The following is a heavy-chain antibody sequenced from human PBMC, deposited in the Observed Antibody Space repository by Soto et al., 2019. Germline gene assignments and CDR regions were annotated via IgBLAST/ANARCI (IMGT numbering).Heavy chain of an antibody. CDR2: IIPIFGTA. CDR3: ASSYYYDTQGFDP. D-gene: IGHD3-22*01. CDR1: GYTFTNFG. Sequence: SVKVSCKASGYTFTNFGISWVRQAPGQRLEWMGGIIPIFGTANYAQKFQGRVTITADESTSTAYMELSSLRSEDTAVYYCASSYYYDTQGFDPWGQGTLVTVSS. V-gene: IGHV1-69*13. J-gene: IGHJ5*02.